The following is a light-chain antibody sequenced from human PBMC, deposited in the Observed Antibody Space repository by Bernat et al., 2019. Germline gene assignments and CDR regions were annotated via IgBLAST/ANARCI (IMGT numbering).Light chain of an antibody. Sequence: QYALTQLASVSGSPGQSVAISCSGTSSDVGGYNLVSRYQQFPGKAPKLIIYEVIKRPSGVSDRFSGTKSGNTASLTISGLQAEDEADYYCCSYAGGDRLVFGGGTKLTVL. CDR1: SSDVGGYNL. CDR3: CSYAGGDRLV. CDR2: EVI. V-gene: IGLV2-23*02. J-gene: IGLJ3*02.